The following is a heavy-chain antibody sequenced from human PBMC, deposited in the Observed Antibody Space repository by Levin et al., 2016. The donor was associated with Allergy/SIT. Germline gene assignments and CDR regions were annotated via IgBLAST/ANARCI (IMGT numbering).Heavy chain of an antibody. CDR3: ARRYDSGLSVVAFDI. CDR2: IIPIFGTA. D-gene: IGHD6-19*01. Sequence: WVRQAPGQGLEWMGGIIPIFGTANYAQKFQGRVTITADESTSTAYMELSSLRSEDTAVYYCARRYDSGLSVVAFDIWGQGTMVTVSS. J-gene: IGHJ3*02. V-gene: IGHV1-69*01.